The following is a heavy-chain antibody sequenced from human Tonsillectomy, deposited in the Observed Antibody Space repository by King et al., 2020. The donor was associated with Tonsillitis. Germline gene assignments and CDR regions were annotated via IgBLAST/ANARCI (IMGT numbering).Heavy chain of an antibody. CDR1: SGSFNSGGFS. CDR3: ASALMWWPQGGVNWFDP. Sequence: LQLQESGPGLVKSSQTLSLSCAVSSGSFNSGGFSWNWIRQPPGKGLEWVGNIFNTGRTHYNPSLKSRVNISMDTSKNQFSLKLSSVTAADTAVYYCASALMWWPQGGVNWFDPWGQGTLVSVSS. J-gene: IGHJ5*02. CDR2: IFNTGRT. V-gene: IGHV4-30-4*07. D-gene: IGHD2-21*01.